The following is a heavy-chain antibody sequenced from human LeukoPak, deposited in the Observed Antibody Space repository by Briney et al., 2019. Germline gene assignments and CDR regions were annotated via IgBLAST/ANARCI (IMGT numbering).Heavy chain of an antibody. D-gene: IGHD5-24*01. J-gene: IGHJ4*02. Sequence: PSETLSLTCTVSGGSISSSSYYWGWIRQPPGKGLEWIGSIYYSGSTYYNPSLKSQVTISVDTSKNQFSLKLSSVTAADTAVYYCASSIIEMSNFDYWGQGTLVTVSS. V-gene: IGHV4-39*01. CDR1: GGSISSSSYY. CDR3: ASSIIEMSNFDY. CDR2: IYYSGST.